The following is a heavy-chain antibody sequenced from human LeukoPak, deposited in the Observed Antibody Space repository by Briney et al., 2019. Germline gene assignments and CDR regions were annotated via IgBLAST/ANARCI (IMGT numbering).Heavy chain of an antibody. V-gene: IGHV3-53*01. D-gene: IGHD2-2*01. J-gene: IGHJ4*02. CDR1: GFTVSNNY. Sequence: GGSLRLSCAASGFTVSNNYMRWVRQAPGKGLEWVSIIYSDGSTYYADSVKGRFTISRDNSKNTLYLQMNSLRAEDTAVYYCARDEYCSSTSCYPGYFDYWGQGTLVTVSS. CDR2: IYSDGST. CDR3: ARDEYCSSTSCYPGYFDY.